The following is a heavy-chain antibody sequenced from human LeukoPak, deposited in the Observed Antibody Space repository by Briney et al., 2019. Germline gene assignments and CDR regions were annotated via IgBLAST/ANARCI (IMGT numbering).Heavy chain of an antibody. V-gene: IGHV3-33*06. CDR2: IWYDGSNK. CDR3: AKAGGWYEQYYYYYMDV. Sequence: GGSLRLSCAASGFTFSSYGMHWVRQAPGKGLEWVAVIWYDGSNKYYADSVKGRFTISRDNSKNTLYLQMNSLRAEDTAVYYCAKAGGWYEQYYYYYMDVWGKGTTVTVSS. J-gene: IGHJ6*03. CDR1: GFTFSSYG. D-gene: IGHD6-19*01.